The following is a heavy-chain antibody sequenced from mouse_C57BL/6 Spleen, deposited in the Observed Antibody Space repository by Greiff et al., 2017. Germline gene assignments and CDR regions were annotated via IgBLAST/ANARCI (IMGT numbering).Heavy chain of an antibody. J-gene: IGHJ3*01. D-gene: IGHD1-1*01. CDR2: IWSGGST. CDR1: GFSLTSYG. CDR3: ARNFDGSSSFAY. V-gene: IGHV2-2*01. Sequence: VMLVESGPGLVQPSQSLSITCTVSGFSLTSYGVHWVRQSPGKGLEWLGVIWSGGSTDYNAAFISRLSISKDNSKSQVFFKMNSLQADDTAIYYCARNFDGSSSFAYWGQGTLVTVSA.